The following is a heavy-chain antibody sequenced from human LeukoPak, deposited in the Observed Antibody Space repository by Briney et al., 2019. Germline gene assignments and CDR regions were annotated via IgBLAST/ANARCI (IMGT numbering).Heavy chain of an antibody. V-gene: IGHV3-48*01. CDR1: GFTFSSYS. CDR3: ARQIAVAGDLAYFDY. D-gene: IGHD6-19*01. CDR2: ISSSSSTI. J-gene: IGHJ4*02. Sequence: PGGSLRLSCAASGFTFSSYSMNWVRQAPGKGREGVSYISSSSSTIYYADSVKGRFTISRDNAKNSLYLQMNSLRAEDTAVYYCARQIAVAGDLAYFDYWGQGTLVTVSS.